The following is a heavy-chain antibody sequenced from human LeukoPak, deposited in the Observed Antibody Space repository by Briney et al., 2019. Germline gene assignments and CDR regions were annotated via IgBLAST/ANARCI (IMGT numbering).Heavy chain of an antibody. V-gene: IGHV3-7*01. CDR1: GFTFTKYW. CDR2: IKQDGSDK. Sequence: PGDSLRLSCAASGFTFTKYWMTWVRQAPGKGLEWVGNIKQDGSDKNYMDSVKGRFTISRDNARNSVYLQMSSLRAEDTAVYYCARGRFNYDSTGYSSFYYWGQGTLVTVSS. D-gene: IGHD3-22*01. J-gene: IGHJ4*02. CDR3: ARGRFNYDSTGYSSFYY.